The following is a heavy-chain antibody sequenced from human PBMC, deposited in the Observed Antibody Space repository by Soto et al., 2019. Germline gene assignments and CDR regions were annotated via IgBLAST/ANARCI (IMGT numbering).Heavy chain of an antibody. CDR2: IKSKTDGGTT. D-gene: IGHD5-18*01. Sequence: WGSPRISCAASGFTVCNAWMSGVRQDPGKGLEWVGRIKSKTDGGTTDYAAPVKGRFTISRDDSKNTLYLQMNSLKTEDTAVYYCTAWIQLWLGDPTDAFDIWGQGTMVTVSS. V-gene: IGHV3-15*01. J-gene: IGHJ3*02. CDR3: TAWIQLWLGDPTDAFDI. CDR1: GFTVCNAW.